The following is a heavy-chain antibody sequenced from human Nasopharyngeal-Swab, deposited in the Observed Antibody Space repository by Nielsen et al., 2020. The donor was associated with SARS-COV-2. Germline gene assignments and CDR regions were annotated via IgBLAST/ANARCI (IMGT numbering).Heavy chain of an antibody. CDR3: ASTKLELRFLNPFIYYSFYMHV. CDR1: GASMSSYF. J-gene: IGHJ6*03. CDR2: FSDIGTT. D-gene: IGHD3-3*01. V-gene: IGHV4-4*07. Sequence: SETLSLTCTVSGASMSSYFWSWIRQPPGQGQEWIGRFSDIGTTYSHPSLESRVTIPVATSKRQFSLKLNSVTAADAAVYYYASTKLELRFLNPFIYYSFYMHVWGRGTPVTVSS.